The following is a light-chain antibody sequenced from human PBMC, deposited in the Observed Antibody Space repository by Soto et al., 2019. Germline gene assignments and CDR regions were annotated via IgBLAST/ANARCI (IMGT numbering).Light chain of an antibody. V-gene: IGKV1-9*01. J-gene: IGKJ4*02. CDR1: QGISSY. Sequence: DIQLTQSPSFMSASVGDRVTITCRASQGISSYLAWYQQKPGKAPKLLIYAASTLQRGVQSRFSGSGSGTEFTLTISSLQPEDFATYYCQQLKSYPLTFGGVTKVEIK. CDR3: QQLKSYPLT. CDR2: AAS.